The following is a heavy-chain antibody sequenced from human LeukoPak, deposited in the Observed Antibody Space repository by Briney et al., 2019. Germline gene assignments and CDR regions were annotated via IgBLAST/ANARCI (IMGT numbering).Heavy chain of an antibody. D-gene: IGHD2-15*01. V-gene: IGHV3-64D*09. CDR1: GFTFSTYG. CDR2: ISGYGGWT. Sequence: KTGGSLRLSCSASGFTFSTYGMEWVRQAPGKGLEYVSGISGYGGWTQYADSVRGRVTTSRDNSKNMLYLQMSSLRPEDTAVYHCVKGGCSGGGCHSTAPFDSWGQGTLVTVSS. J-gene: IGHJ4*02. CDR3: VKGGCSGGGCHSTAPFDS.